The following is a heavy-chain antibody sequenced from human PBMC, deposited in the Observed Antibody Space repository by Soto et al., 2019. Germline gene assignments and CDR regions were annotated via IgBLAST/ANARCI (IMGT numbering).Heavy chain of an antibody. CDR1: GGSINNHY. CDR2: IYYSGST. D-gene: IGHD6-6*01. V-gene: IGHV4-59*08. CDR3: ARHRRAPMTFDY. J-gene: IGHJ4*02. Sequence: SETLSLTCTVSGGSINNHYWSWIRQPPGKGLEWIGYIYYSGSTNYNPSLKSRVTMSVDTSKNQYSLKLSSVTAADTAVYYCARHRRAPMTFDYWGQGTLVTVSS.